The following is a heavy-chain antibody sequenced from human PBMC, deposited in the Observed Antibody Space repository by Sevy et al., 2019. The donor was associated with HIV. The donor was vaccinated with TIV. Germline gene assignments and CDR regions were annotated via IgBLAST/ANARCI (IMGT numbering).Heavy chain of an antibody. D-gene: IGHD2-21*02. Sequence: GGSLRLSCAASGFTVSSNYMSWVRQAPGKGLEWVSVIYTGGSTYCADSVKDRFTISRDNTKNTLFLQMNSLRAEDTAVYHCARGGGAYCGDNCIRAIEYWGQGTLVTVSS. CDR1: GFTVSSNY. J-gene: IGHJ4*02. CDR3: ARGGGAYCGDNCIRAIEY. V-gene: IGHV3-53*01. CDR2: IYTGGST.